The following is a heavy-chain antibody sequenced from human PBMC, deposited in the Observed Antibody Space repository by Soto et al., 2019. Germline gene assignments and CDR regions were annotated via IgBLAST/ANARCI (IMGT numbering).Heavy chain of an antibody. Sequence: HPGGSLRLSCAASGFTFSSYAMSWVRQAPGKGLEWVSAISGSGGSTYYADSVKGRFTISRDNSKDTLYLQMSSLRVEDTAVYHCARVDTPTVRVGMDVWGQGTTVTVSS. CDR3: ARVDTPTVRVGMDV. D-gene: IGHD2-15*01. J-gene: IGHJ6*02. CDR2: ISGSGGST. CDR1: GFTFSSYA. V-gene: IGHV3-23*01.